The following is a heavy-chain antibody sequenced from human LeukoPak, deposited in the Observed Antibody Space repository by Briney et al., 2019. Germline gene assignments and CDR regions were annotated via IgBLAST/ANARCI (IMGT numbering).Heavy chain of an antibody. J-gene: IGHJ3*02. CDR2: ISGPSNTI. CDR3: VRRGPTTVTTHDAFDI. CDR1: GFTFSSYS. Sequence: GGSLRLSCAASGFTFSSYSMNWVRQAPGKGLDWLSYISGPSNTIYYPDSVKGRFTISRDNARNSVYLQMDSLRAGDTAVYYCVRRGPTTVTTHDAFDIWGQGTMVTVSS. V-gene: IGHV3-48*04. D-gene: IGHD4-17*01.